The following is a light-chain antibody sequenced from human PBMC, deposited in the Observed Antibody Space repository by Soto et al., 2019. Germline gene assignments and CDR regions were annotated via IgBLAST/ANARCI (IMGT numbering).Light chain of an antibody. CDR2: GVS. CDR1: SSDVGGFNY. Sequence: QSVLTQPASVSKSPGQSITISCTGSSSDVGGFNYVPWYQQHPGKAPKLLIYGVSNRPSGVSDRFSASKSGNTASLTISGLQAEDAADYYCSSYTIRSTFYVFGTGTKVTVL. J-gene: IGLJ1*01. CDR3: SSYTIRSTFYV. V-gene: IGLV2-14*01.